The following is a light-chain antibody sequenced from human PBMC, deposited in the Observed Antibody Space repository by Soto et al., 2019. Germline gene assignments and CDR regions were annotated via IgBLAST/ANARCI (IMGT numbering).Light chain of an antibody. J-gene: IGLJ2*01. CDR1: SSDVGSYNL. CDR2: EGS. CDR3: CSYAGSYTFV. Sequence: QSVLTQPASVSGSPGQSITISCTGTSSDVGSYNLLSWYQQHPGKAPRLMIYEGSKRPSGVSIRFSGSKSGNTASLTISGLQADDEADYYCCSYAGSYTFVFGGGTQLTVL. V-gene: IGLV2-23*03.